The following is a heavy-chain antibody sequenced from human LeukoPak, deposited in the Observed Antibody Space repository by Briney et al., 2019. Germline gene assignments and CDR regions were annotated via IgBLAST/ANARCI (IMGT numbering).Heavy chain of an antibody. V-gene: IGHV3-21*01. Sequence: GGSLRLSCAASGFTFSSYTMNWVRQAPGKGLEWVSSISTPSYKYYSDSLKGRFTISRDNAKNSLYLQMNSLRAEDTAVYYCARDTYDSGNEVAFDIWGQGTMVTVSP. CDR3: ARDTYDSGNEVAFDI. D-gene: IGHD3-10*01. CDR1: GFTFSSYT. J-gene: IGHJ3*02. CDR2: ISTPSYK.